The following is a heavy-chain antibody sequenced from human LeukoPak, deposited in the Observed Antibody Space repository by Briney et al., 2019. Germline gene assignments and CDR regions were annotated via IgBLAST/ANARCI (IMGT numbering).Heavy chain of an antibody. CDR2: IKSKSDGGTT. CDR1: GLTFTDAW. Sequence: KPGGSPRLSCAASGLTFTDAWMNWVRQAPGKGLEWVGRIKSKSDGGTTDYAAPVKGRFTISRDDSKNTVYLQMNSLKTEDTAEYYCTTAPHRIDYWGQGTLVTVSS. CDR3: TTAPHRIDY. J-gene: IGHJ4*02. V-gene: IGHV3-15*01.